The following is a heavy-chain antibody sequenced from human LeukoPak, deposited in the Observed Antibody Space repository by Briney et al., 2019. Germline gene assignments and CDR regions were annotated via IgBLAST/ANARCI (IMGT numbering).Heavy chain of an antibody. V-gene: IGHV3-30*04. D-gene: IGHD3-10*01. CDR3: VRARAGGLDY. J-gene: IGHJ4*02. CDR1: GFTFRHYA. Sequence: ERSLRLSCAASGFTFRHYAVHWVRQAPGRGLEWVAVLSFDGAHKYYAESVKGRFTISRDNSNSTLFLQMDSLRIEDTALYYCVRARAGGLDYWGQGTLVTVSS. CDR2: LSFDGAHK.